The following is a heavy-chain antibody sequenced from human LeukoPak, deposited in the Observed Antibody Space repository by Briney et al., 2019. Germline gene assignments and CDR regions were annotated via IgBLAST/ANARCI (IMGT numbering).Heavy chain of an antibody. V-gene: IGHV1-2*02. Sequence: GASVKVSCKASGYTFTGYYVHWVRQAPGQGLEWMGWINPNSGGTNYAQKFQGRVTMTRDTSISTAYMELSRLRSDDTAVYYCARVVVRGVRKGLWDYWGQGTLVTVSS. CDR1: GYTFTGYY. J-gene: IGHJ4*02. CDR3: ARVVVRGVRKGLWDY. D-gene: IGHD3-10*01. CDR2: INPNSGGT.